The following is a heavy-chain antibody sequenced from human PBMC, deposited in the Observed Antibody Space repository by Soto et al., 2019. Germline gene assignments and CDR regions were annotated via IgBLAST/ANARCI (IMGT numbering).Heavy chain of an antibody. Sequence: GESLKISWNTSGYIFTTYYVGGVRQMPGKGLEWMAIIYPADSHITYSPSFQGHVTISADKSISAAYLQWSSLKASDTAIYYCARGGREGGYHDWYFDLQDRSPLLTVSS. V-gene: IGHV5-51*01. J-gene: IGHJ2*01. CDR2: IYPADSHI. D-gene: IGHD5-12*01. CDR3: ARGGREGGYHDWYFDL. CDR1: GYIFTTYY.